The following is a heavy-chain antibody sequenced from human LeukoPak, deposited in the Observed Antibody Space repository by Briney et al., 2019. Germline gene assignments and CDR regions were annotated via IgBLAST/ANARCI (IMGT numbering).Heavy chain of an antibody. Sequence: GGSLRLSCAASGFTFSNAWMSWVRQAPGKGLEWVGRIKSKTDGGTTDYAAPVKGRFTISRDDSKNTLYLQMNSLKTEDTAVYYCTTDSVYDILTDSYYYYYGMDVWGQGTTVTVSS. CDR2: IKSKTDGGTT. V-gene: IGHV3-15*01. CDR3: TTDSVYDILTDSYYYYYGMDV. J-gene: IGHJ6*02. CDR1: GFTFSNAW. D-gene: IGHD3-9*01.